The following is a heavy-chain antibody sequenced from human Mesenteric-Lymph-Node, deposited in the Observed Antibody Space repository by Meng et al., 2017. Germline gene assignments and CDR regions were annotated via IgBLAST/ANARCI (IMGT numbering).Heavy chain of an antibody. D-gene: IGHD3-10*01. CDR1: AGYIHSRSNY. CDR3: ARRVFYGSANFDY. J-gene: IGHJ4*02. Sequence: QLQLQESGPGLVKPSETLPPTCMVSAGYIHSRSNYWGWIRQPPGKGLEYIGSIFYSGNTYYNPSLKSRVTISIDTSENQFSLKLSSVTAADTAVYYCARRVFYGSANFDYWGQGTLVTVSS. CDR2: IFYSGNT. V-gene: IGHV4-39*01.